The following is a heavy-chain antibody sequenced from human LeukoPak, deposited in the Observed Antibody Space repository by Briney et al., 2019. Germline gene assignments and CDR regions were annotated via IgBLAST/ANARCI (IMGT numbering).Heavy chain of an antibody. CDR3: AREGGATHFDY. Sequence: GGSLRLSCAASGFTFSSYSMNWVRQAPGKGLEWVSYISSSSSTIYYADSVKGRFTISRDNAKNSLYLQMNSLRAEDTAVYYCAREGGATHFDYWGQGTLVTVSS. V-gene: IGHV3-48*01. CDR1: GFTFSSYS. CDR2: ISSSSSTI. D-gene: IGHD1-26*01. J-gene: IGHJ4*02.